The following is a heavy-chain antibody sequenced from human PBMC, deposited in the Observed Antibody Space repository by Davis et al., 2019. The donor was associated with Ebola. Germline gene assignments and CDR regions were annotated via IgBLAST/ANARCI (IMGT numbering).Heavy chain of an antibody. CDR3: AGGDSGWDASDI. CDR2: IDSSGSYI. CDR1: GFAFSRST. Sequence: GESLKISCAASGFAFSRSTMNWVRQPPGKGLEWVSSIDSSGSYIFYADSLKGRFTISRDNAKNSLSLQMNSLRAEDTAVYYCAGGDSGWDASDIWGRGTMVTVSS. J-gene: IGHJ3*02. D-gene: IGHD6-19*01. V-gene: IGHV3-21*01.